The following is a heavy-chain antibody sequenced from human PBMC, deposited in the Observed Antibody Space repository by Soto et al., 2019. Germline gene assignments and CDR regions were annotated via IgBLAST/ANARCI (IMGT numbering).Heavy chain of an antibody. J-gene: IGHJ4*02. V-gene: IGHV3-23*01. CDR2: ISGSGGST. CDR1: GFTFSSYA. CDR3: AKDSRYQLLSTGSSSWGTFDY. D-gene: IGHD2-2*01. Sequence: EVQLLESGGGLVQPGGSLRLSCAASGFTFSSYAMSWVRQAPGKGLEWVSAISGSGGSTYYADSVKGRFTISRDNSKNTLYLQMNSLRAEDTAVYYCAKDSRYQLLSTGSSSWGTFDYWGQGTLVTVSS.